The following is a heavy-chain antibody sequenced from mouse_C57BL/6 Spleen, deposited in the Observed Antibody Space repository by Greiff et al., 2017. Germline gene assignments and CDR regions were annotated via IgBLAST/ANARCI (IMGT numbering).Heavy chain of an antibody. CDR2: IHPNSGST. J-gene: IGHJ2*01. CDR3: ARWDTTVVFDY. CDR1: GYTFTSYW. V-gene: IGHV1-64*01. Sequence: QVQLKQPGAELVKPGASVKLSCKASGYTFTSYWMHWVKQRPGQGLEWIGMIHPNSGSTNYNEKFKSKATLTVDKSSSTAYMQLSSLTSEDSAVYYCARWDTTVVFDYWGQGTTLTVSS. D-gene: IGHD1-1*01.